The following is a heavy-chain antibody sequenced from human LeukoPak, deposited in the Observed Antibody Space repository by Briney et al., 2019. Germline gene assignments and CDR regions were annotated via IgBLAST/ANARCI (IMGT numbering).Heavy chain of an antibody. CDR2: ISWNSGSI. V-gene: IGHV3-9*01. J-gene: IGHJ4*02. CDR1: GFTFDDYA. CDR3: AKVRYSSSWYPYDY. Sequence: PGGSLRLSCGASGFTFDDYAMHWVRQAPGKGLDWVSGISWNSGSIGYADSVKGRFTISRDNAKNSLYLQMNSLRAEDTALYYCAKVRYSSSWYPYDYWGQRTLVTVSS. D-gene: IGHD6-13*01.